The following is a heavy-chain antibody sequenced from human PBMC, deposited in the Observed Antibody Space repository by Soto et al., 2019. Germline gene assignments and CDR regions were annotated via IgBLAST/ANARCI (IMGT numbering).Heavy chain of an antibody. D-gene: IGHD2-8*01. Sequence: ASVKVSCKASGYTFTSYGISWVRQAPGQGLEWMGWISAYNGNTNYAQKLQGRVTMTTDTSTSTAYMELRSLRSDDTAVYYCARLSCTNGVCHIDYWGQGTLVTVSS. V-gene: IGHV1-18*01. J-gene: IGHJ4*02. CDR1: GYTFTSYG. CDR2: ISAYNGNT. CDR3: ARLSCTNGVCHIDY.